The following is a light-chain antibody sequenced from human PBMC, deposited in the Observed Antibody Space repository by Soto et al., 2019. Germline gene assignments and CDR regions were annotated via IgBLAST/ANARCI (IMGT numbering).Light chain of an antibody. Sequence: DIQMTQSPSSVSASIGDRVTITCRASQDIDSWLAWFQQKPGEAPRLLIYAAISLHSGVPSRFSGAGSGPDFSLTISSLQPEDFATYFCQQGNSFPLTFGGGTKVEIK. CDR1: QDIDSW. J-gene: IGKJ4*01. V-gene: IGKV1-12*01. CDR3: QQGNSFPLT. CDR2: AAI.